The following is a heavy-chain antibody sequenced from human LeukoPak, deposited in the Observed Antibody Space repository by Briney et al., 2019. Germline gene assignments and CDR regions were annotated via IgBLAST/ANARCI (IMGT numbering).Heavy chain of an antibody. J-gene: IGHJ4*02. Sequence: ASVKVSCKASGYTFTGYYIHWVRQAPGQGLEWMGWINPNNGGTNYAQKFQGRVTMTRDTSISTAYMELNRLTSDDTTVYYCARDKYTGYETFDYWGQGTPVTVSS. CDR1: GYTFTGYY. V-gene: IGHV1-2*02. CDR3: ARDKYTGYETFDY. CDR2: INPNNGGT. D-gene: IGHD5-12*01.